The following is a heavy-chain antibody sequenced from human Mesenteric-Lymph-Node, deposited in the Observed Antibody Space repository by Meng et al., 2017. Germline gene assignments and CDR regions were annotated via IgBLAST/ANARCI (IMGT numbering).Heavy chain of an antibody. D-gene: IGHD3-22*01. CDR1: GFTFDDYA. V-gene: IGHV3-9*01. CDR3: ARISTMIVVVITTDAFDI. CDR2: ISWNSGSI. J-gene: IGHJ3*02. Sequence: SLKISCAASGFTFDDYAMHWVRQAPGKGLEWVSGISWNSGSIGYADSVKGRFTISRDNAKNSLYLQMNSLRAEDTALYYCARISTMIVVVITTDAFDIWGQGTMVTVSS.